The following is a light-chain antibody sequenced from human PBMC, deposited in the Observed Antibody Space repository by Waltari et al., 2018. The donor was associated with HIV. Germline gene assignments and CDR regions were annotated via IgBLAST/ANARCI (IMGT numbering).Light chain of an antibody. V-gene: IGLV2-11*02. CDR2: DLT. CDR1: SSDIGEYSY. CDR3: CSYAGTWV. Sequence: QSALNQPRSVSGSPGQSVTISCTGTSSDIGEYSYVSWYPQHPGKATKLIIYDLTQRPSGVPDPFSGSKSGNTASLTIAGLQTDDEADYHCCSYAGTWVFGGGTKLSVL. J-gene: IGLJ3*02.